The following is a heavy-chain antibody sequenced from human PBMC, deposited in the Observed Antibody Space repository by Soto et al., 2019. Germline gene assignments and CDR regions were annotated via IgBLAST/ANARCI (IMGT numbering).Heavy chain of an antibody. CDR1: GFTFSSYA. D-gene: IGHD2-15*01. Sequence: QVQLVESGGGVVQPGRSLRLSCAASGFTFSSYAMHWVRQAPGKGLEWVAVISYDGSNKYYADSVKGRFTISRDNSKNTLYLQMNSLRAEETAVYYCARLDIVVVVADISAYWGQGTLFT. J-gene: IGHJ4*02. CDR3: ARLDIVVVVADISAY. V-gene: IGHV3-30-3*01. CDR2: ISYDGSNK.